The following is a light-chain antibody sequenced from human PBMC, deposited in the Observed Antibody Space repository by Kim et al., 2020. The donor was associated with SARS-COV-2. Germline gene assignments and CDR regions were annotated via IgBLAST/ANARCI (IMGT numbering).Light chain of an antibody. CDR1: NLGSKS. Sequence: SSELTQPPSVSVAPGKTARITCGGNNLGSKSVHWYQQKPGQAPVLVIYYDSDRPSGIPERFSGSNSGNTATLTISRVEAGDEADYYCQVWDSSSDHWVFGGGTQLTVL. V-gene: IGLV3-21*04. J-gene: IGLJ3*02. CDR2: YDS. CDR3: QVWDSSSDHWV.